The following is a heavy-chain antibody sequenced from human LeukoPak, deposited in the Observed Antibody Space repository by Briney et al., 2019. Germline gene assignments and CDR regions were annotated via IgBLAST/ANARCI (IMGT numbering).Heavy chain of an antibody. V-gene: IGHV3-9*01. CDR3: VKDISGLYFGADY. CDR2: ISWNSGNI. D-gene: IGHD3-22*01. CDR1: GFTFDDYA. Sequence: GGSLRPSCAASGFTFDDYAMHWVRQPPGKGLEWVSGISWNSGNIGYADSVKGRFTISRDNAKRSLYLQMDSLRVEDTALYYCVKDISGLYFGADYWGQGTLVTVSS. J-gene: IGHJ4*02.